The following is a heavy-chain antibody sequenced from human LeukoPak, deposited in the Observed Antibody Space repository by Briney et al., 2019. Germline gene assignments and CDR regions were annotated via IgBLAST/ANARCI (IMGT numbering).Heavy chain of an antibody. J-gene: IGHJ4*02. CDR2: TYYKSKWYN. V-gene: IGHV6-1*01. D-gene: IGHD1-26*01. CDR1: GDSVSRNSAA. CDR3: SRAPIVGATHIDY. Sequence: HSQTLSLTCAISGDSVSRNSAAWNWIRQSPSRGLEWLGRTYYKSKWYNDYAVSVKSRITINPDTSKNQFSLQLKSVTPEDTAVYYCSRAPIVGATHIDYWGQGTLVTVSS.